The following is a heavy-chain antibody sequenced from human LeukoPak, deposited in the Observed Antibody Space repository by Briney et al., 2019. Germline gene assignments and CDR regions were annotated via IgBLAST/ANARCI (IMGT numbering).Heavy chain of an antibody. CDR1: GYTFTNYD. Sequence: ASVKVSCKASGYTFTNYDINGIRQATGQGPEWMGWMNPNNGNAGYAQKFQGRVTMTRDTSINTAYMELSSLTSDDTAVYYCARALSGCILCFDYWGQGTLVTVSS. CDR3: ARALSGCILCFDY. V-gene: IGHV1-8*01. J-gene: IGHJ4*02. D-gene: IGHD6-19*01. CDR2: MNPNNGNA.